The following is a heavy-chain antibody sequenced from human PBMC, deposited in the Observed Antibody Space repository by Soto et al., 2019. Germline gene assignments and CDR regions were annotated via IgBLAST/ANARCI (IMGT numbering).Heavy chain of an antibody. CDR1: GFIFNTYD. J-gene: IGHJ6*02. CDR3: AKGQHCSSTSCYFYYYGMDV. V-gene: IGHV3-30*18. Sequence: PEGSLRLSCAASGFIFNTYDMHWVRQAPGKGLEWVAVISYDGSNKYYADSVKGRLTISRDNSKKMLYLQMNSLRPEDTAVYYCAKGQHCSSTSCYFYYYGMDVWGQGTKVTVSS. D-gene: IGHD2-2*01. CDR2: ISYDGSNK.